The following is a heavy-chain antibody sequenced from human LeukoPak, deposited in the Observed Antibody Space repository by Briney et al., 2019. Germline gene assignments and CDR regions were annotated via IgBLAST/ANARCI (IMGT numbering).Heavy chain of an antibody. CDR1: GYTFTSYY. D-gene: IGHD2-21*01. V-gene: IGHV1-46*01. CDR2: INPSSGST. J-gene: IGHJ5*02. CDR3: ARSLIRLFWFDP. Sequence: ASVKVSCKASGYTFTSYYMHWVRQAPGQGLEWMGIINPSSGSTSYAQKFQGRVTMTRDTSTSTVYMELSSLRSEDTAVYYCARSLIRLFWFDPWGQGTLVTVSS.